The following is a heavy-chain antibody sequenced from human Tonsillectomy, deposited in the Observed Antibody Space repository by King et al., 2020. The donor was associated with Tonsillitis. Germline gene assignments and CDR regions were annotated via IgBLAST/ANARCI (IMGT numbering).Heavy chain of an antibody. CDR2: IYHSGST. D-gene: IGHD2-15*01. V-gene: IGHV4-38-2*01. CDR1: GFSISSGYY. Sequence: QLQESGPGLVKPSETLSLTCAVSGFSISSGYYWGWVRQSPEKGLEWIGSIYHSGSTNYNPSLKSRVTMSVDTSKNQFSLKQSSVTAADTAVYYCARFGAWYYFDYGGQGTLVTVSS. CDR3: ARFGAWYYFDY. J-gene: IGHJ4*02.